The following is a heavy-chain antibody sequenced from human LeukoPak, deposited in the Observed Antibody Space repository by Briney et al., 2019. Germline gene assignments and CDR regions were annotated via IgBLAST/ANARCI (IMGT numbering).Heavy chain of an antibody. CDR3: ARILDSSWGEMGY. J-gene: IGHJ4*02. D-gene: IGHD3-16*01. CDR1: GFSFSSYG. Sequence: QSGGSLRLSCAGSGFSFSSYGMHWVRQAPGKGLEWMAFIRSDGSNKDYADSVKGRFAISRDNAKNTLYLQMNSLRAEDTAVYYCARILDSSWGEMGYWGQGTLVTVSS. CDR2: IRSDGSNK. V-gene: IGHV3-30*02.